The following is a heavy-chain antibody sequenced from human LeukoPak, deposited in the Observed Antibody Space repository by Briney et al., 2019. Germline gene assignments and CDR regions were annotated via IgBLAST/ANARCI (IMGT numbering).Heavy chain of an antibody. CDR3: GRGGTVAGYYFDY. V-gene: IGHV6-1*01. Sequence: SQTLSLTCAISGDSVSSNSAAWNWIRQSPSRGLEWLGRTYYRSKWYNNYAVSVKSRITIIPDTSKNQFSLHLNSVTPEDTAVYYCGRGGTVAGYYFDYWGQGTLVTVSS. J-gene: IGHJ4*02. CDR1: GDSVSSNSAA. CDR2: TYYRSKWYN. D-gene: IGHD6-19*01.